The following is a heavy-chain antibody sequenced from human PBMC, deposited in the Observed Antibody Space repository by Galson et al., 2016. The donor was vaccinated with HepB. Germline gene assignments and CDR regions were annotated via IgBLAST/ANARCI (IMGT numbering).Heavy chain of an antibody. Sequence: SVKVSCKASGYSFRAYNIHWVRQAPGQGLEWMGWINPNGGSPHYARNFQGRVTLTSDTSTNAVYMELRSLRPDDTAIYYCARDLNRVLFDNWYFDLWGRGTLVTVPS. CDR1: GYSFRAYN. CDR2: INPNGGSP. J-gene: IGHJ2*01. V-gene: IGHV1-2*02. CDR3: ARDLNRVLFDNWYFDL. D-gene: IGHD3-10*02.